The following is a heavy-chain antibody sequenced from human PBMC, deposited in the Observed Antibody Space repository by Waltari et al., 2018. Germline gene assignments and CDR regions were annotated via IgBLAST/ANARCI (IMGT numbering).Heavy chain of an antibody. Sequence: QVQLVQSGAEVTTPGSSVKVSCKASGGTFSSYAISWVRQAPGQGLEWMGGIIPILGIANYAQKFQGRVTITADESTSTAYMELSSLRSEDTAVYYCASAPYYYDSSGYYYFDYWGQGTLVTVSS. V-gene: IGHV1-69*04. CDR1: GGTFSSYA. D-gene: IGHD3-22*01. CDR3: ASAPYYYDSSGYYYFDY. J-gene: IGHJ4*02. CDR2: IIPILGIA.